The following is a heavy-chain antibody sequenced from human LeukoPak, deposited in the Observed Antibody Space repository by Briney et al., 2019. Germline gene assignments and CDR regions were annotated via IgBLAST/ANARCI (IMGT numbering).Heavy chain of an antibody. V-gene: IGHV4-59*01. Sequence: SETFSLPCTVSGGSIHSYYRGWVRQPPGKRLEWAGYISDSGSANYNPSLKSRVTISVDTSKNQFSLKLSSVTAADTAMYYCASTRYYDSSGYNYWGQGTLVTVSS. D-gene: IGHD3-22*01. CDR3: ASTRYYDSSGYNY. J-gene: IGHJ4*02. CDR1: GGSIHSYY. CDR2: ISDSGSA.